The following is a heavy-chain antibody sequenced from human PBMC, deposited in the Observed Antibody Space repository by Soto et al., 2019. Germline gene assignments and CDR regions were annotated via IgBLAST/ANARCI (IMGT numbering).Heavy chain of an antibody. CDR2: IYTGDTA. CDR3: ARDTSRGWLDS. Sequence: EVQLVESGGGVVHPGGSLRLSCAASGFTVSSNYMSWVRQAPGKGLEWVSVIYTGDTAYYADSVKGRFTISRDNSKSTLYIQMNSLRAEDKALYFCARDTSRGWLDSWGQGTLVTVSS. D-gene: IGHD3-3*01. V-gene: IGHV3-66*01. CDR1: GFTVSSNY. J-gene: IGHJ5*01.